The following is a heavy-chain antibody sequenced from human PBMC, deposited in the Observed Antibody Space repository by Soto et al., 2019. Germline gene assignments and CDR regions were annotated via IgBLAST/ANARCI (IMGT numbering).Heavy chain of an antibody. Sequence: EVQLVESGGGLVKPGGSLRLSCAASGFTFCNAWMSWVRQAPGKGLEWVGRIKSKTDGGTTDYAAPVKGRFTISRDDSKNTLYLQMNSLKTEDTAVYYCSSRYCSSTSCYSVRDYWGQGTLVTVSS. CDR1: GFTFCNAW. V-gene: IGHV3-15*01. D-gene: IGHD2-2*01. CDR3: SSRYCSSTSCYSVRDY. CDR2: IKSKTDGGTT. J-gene: IGHJ4*02.